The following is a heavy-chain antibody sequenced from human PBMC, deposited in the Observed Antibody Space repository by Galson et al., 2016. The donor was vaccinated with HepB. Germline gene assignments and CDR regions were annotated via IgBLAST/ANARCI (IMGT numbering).Heavy chain of an antibody. J-gene: IGHJ6*02. D-gene: IGHD4-11*01. CDR2: INPSGGST. CDR1: GYTFTCYY. CDR3: ARAGLPPYYYYGMDV. Sequence: KVSCKASGYTFTCYYMYWVRQAPGRGLEWMGIINPSGGSTSYPQRFQGRVTMTRDTSTSTVYMELSSLRSEDTAVYYCARAGLPPYYYYGMDVWGQGTTVTVSS. V-gene: IGHV1-46*01.